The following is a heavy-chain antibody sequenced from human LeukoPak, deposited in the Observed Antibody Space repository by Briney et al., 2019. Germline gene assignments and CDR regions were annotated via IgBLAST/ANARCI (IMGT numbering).Heavy chain of an antibody. CDR1: GGSISSYY. J-gene: IGHJ6*03. CDR3: ARVPPLYYYGSGSGDYYYYYMDV. Sequence: PSETLSLTCTVSGGSISSYYWSWLRQPPGKGLEWIGYIYYSGSTNYNPSLKSRVTISVDTSKNQFSLKLSSVTAADTAVYYCARVPPLYYYGSGSGDYYYYYMDVWGKGTTVTISS. V-gene: IGHV4-59*01. CDR2: IYYSGST. D-gene: IGHD3-10*01.